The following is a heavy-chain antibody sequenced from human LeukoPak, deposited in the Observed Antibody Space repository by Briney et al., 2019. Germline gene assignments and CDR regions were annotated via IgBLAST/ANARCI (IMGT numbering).Heavy chain of an antibody. D-gene: IGHD6-13*01. CDR1: GYTFTSYA. Sequence: GASVKVSCKASGYTFTSYAMNWVRQAPGQRLEWMGWINACNGNTKYSQKFQGRVTITRDTSASTAYMELSSLRSEDTAVYYCARDADSSWTYYLDYWGQGTLVTVSS. CDR2: INACNGNT. CDR3: ARDADSSWTYYLDY. V-gene: IGHV1-3*01. J-gene: IGHJ4*02.